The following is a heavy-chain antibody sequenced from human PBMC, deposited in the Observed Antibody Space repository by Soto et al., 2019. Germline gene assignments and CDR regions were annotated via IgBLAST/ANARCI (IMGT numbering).Heavy chain of an antibody. CDR1: GFTFSSYW. J-gene: IGHJ4*02. CDR3: ARDLAVRGIVPLDY. V-gene: IGHV3-7*01. CDR2: IKQDGSEK. D-gene: IGHD3-10*01. Sequence: GGSLRLSCAASGFTFSSYWMSWVRQAPGKGLEWVANIKQDGSEKYYVDSVKGRFTISRDNAKNSLYLQMNSLRAEDTAVYYCARDLAVRGIVPLDYWGQGTLVTVSS.